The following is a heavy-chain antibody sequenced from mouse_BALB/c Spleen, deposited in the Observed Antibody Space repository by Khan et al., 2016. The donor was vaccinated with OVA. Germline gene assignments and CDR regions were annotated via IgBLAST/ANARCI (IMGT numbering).Heavy chain of an antibody. CDR1: GYSITSGYG. D-gene: IGHD1-2*01. J-gene: IGHJ2*01. V-gene: IGHV3-2*02. Sequence: EVQLVESGPGLVKPSQSLSLTCTVTGYSITSGYGWNWIRQFPGNKLEWMGYISYSGSTNYNPFLKSRISITRDTSKNQFFLQLNSVTTEDTATYYCVRTARIKYWGQGTTLTVSS. CDR2: ISYSGST. CDR3: VRTARIKY.